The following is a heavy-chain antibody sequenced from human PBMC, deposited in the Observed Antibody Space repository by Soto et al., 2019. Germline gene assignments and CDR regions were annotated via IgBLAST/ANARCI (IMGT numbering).Heavy chain of an antibody. J-gene: IGHJ4*02. CDR2: ISRSSDTI. D-gene: IGHD5-12*01. Sequence: GGSLRLSCAASGFTFSDYNMNWVRQAPGKGLEWVSSISRSSDTIYYADSVKGRFTISRDNAKNSLYLQMHSLRAEDTAVYYCARAGVYSGETASLIGLDYWGQGTLVTVSS. CDR1: GFTFSDYN. V-gene: IGHV3-48*01. CDR3: ARAGVYSGETASLIGLDY.